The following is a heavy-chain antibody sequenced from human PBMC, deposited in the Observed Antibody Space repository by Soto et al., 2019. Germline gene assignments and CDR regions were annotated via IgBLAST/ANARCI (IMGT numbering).Heavy chain of an antibody. CDR1: GFTFSSYG. CDR2: ISYDGSNK. Sequence: QVQLVESGGGVAQPGRSLRLSCAASGFTFSSYGMHWVRQAPGKGLEWVAVISYDGSNKYYADSVKGRFTISRDNSKNTLYLQLNSLRAEDTAVYYCAKDHGSSWLVYWGQGTLVTVSS. CDR3: AKDHGSSWLVY. D-gene: IGHD6-13*01. V-gene: IGHV3-30*18. J-gene: IGHJ4*02.